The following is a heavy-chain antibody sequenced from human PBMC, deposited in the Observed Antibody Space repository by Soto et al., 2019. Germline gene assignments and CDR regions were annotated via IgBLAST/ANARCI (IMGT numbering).Heavy chain of an antibody. J-gene: IGHJ4*02. D-gene: IGHD5-12*01. CDR3: ARTALGRDGYNDY. V-gene: IGHV3-33*01. CDR1: GFTFSSYG. CDR2: IWYDGSNK. Sequence: GGSLRLSCAASGFTFSSYGMHWVRQAPGKGLEWVAVIWYDGSNKYYADSVKGRFTISRDNSKNTLYLQMNSLRAEDTAVYYCARTALGRDGYNDYWGQGTLVTVSS.